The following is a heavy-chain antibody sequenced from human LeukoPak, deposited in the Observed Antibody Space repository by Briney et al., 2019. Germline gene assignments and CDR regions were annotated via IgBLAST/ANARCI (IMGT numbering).Heavy chain of an antibody. J-gene: IGHJ4*02. D-gene: IGHD3-22*01. Sequence: SETLSLTCTVSGGSVSSGSYYWSWIRQPPGKGLEWIGYIYYSGSTNYNPSLKSRVTISVDTSKNQFSLKLSSLRSEDTAVYYCAREWGLESSGYYYAYWGQGTLVTVSS. CDR1: GGSVSSGSYY. CDR2: IYYSGST. CDR3: AREWGLESSGYYYAY. V-gene: IGHV4-61*01.